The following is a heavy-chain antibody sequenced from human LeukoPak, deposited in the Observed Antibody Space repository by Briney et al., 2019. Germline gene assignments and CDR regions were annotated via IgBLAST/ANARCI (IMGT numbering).Heavy chain of an antibody. D-gene: IGHD2-2*01. CDR1: GFSLSTSGMC. Sequence: SGPALVKPTQTLTLTCTFSGFSLSTSGMCVSWIRQPPGKALEWPARIDWDDDKYYSTSLKTRLTISKDTSKNQVVLTMTNMDPVDTATYYCARGGYCSSTSCFDYWGQGTLVTVSS. J-gene: IGHJ4*02. V-gene: IGHV2-70*11. CDR2: IDWDDDK. CDR3: ARGGYCSSTSCFDY.